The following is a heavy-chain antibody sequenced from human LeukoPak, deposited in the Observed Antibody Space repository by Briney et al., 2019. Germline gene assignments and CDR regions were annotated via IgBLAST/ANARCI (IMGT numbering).Heavy chain of an antibody. V-gene: IGHV3-7*01. CDR1: GFTFSSYW. Sequence: GGSLRLSCAASGFTFSSYWMSWVRQAPGKGLEWVANVKQDGSEKYYVDSVKGRFTISRDNAKNSLYLQMNSLRAEDTAVYYCARDLDTAHANDAFDIWGQGTMVTVSS. J-gene: IGHJ3*02. CDR2: VKQDGSEK. D-gene: IGHD5-18*01. CDR3: ARDLDTAHANDAFDI.